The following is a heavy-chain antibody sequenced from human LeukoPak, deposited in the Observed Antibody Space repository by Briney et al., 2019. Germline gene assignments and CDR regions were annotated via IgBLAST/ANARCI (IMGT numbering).Heavy chain of an antibody. CDR1: GVFISDGDYY. D-gene: IGHD2-2*02. V-gene: IGHV4-61*08. CDR2: IYYSGST. CDR3: ARDRSASFYCSSTSCYTKEDAFDI. J-gene: IGHJ3*02. Sequence: SETLSLTCSVSGVFISDGDYYWAWIRQPPGKGLEWIGNIYYSGSTNYNPSLKSRVTMSVDTSKNQFSLKLSSVTAADTAVYYCARDRSASFYCSSTSCYTKEDAFDIWGQGTMVTVSS.